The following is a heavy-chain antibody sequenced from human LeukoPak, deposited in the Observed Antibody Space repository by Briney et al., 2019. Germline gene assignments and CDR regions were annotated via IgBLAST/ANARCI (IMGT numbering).Heavy chain of an antibody. CDR2: INHSGST. V-gene: IGHV4-34*01. Sequence: PSETLSLTCAVYGGSFSGYYWSWIRQPPGKGLECIGEINHSGSTNYNPSLTSRVTISADKSKNQFSLKLSSVTAADTAVYYCARNEALYYYMDVWGKGTTVTISS. CDR3: ARNEALYYYMDV. J-gene: IGHJ6*03. CDR1: GGSFSGYY.